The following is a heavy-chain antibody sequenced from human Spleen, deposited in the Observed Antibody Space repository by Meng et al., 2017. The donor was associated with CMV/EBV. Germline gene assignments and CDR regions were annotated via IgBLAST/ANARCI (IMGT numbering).Heavy chain of an antibody. V-gene: IGHV3-7*01. D-gene: IGHD7-27*01. CDR1: GFTFSNYW. J-gene: IGHJ4*02. CDR2: IKQDGSEK. CDR3: ASGIRLTGD. Sequence: GGSLRLSCAGSGFTFSNYWMSWVRQAPGKGLEWLANIKQDGSEKYYVDSVKGRFTISRDNANKSLSLQMDSLRVEDTAVYYCASGIRLTGDWGQGTLVTVSS.